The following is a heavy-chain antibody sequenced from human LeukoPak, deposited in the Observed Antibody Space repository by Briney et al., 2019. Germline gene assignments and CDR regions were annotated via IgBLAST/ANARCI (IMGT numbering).Heavy chain of an antibody. V-gene: IGHV3-21*01. CDR2: ISSSSSYI. CDR1: GFTFSSYS. J-gene: IGHJ4*02. D-gene: IGHD3-10*01. CDR3: ARVDCGSGFGY. Sequence: PGGSLRLSCAASGFTFSSYSMNWVRQAPGKGLEWVSSISSSSSYIYYADSVEGRFTISRDNAKNSLYLQMNSLRAEDTAVYYCARVDCGSGFGYWGQGTLVTVSS.